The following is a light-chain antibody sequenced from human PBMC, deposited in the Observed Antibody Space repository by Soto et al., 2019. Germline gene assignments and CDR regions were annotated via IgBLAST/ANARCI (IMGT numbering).Light chain of an antibody. CDR1: QSVSSN. V-gene: IGKV3-15*01. J-gene: IGKJ1*01. Sequence: EIVMTQSPASLSVSPGERATLSYRASQSVSSNLAWYQQKPGQAPRLLIYGASTRATGIPARFSGSGSGTEFTLTISSPQSEDFAVYYCQQYNNWPPWTFGQGTKVEIK. CDR2: GAS. CDR3: QQYNNWPPWT.